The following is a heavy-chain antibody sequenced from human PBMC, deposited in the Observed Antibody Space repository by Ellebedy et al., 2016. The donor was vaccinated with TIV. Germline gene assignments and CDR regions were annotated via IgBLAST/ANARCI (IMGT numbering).Heavy chain of an antibody. Sequence: SETLSLTXAVYGGSFSGYYWSWIRQPPGKGLEWIGYIYYSGSTNYNPSLKSRVTMSVDTSKNQFSLKLSSVTAADTAVYYCARDLGDYGDYFDDYWGQGTLVTVSS. CDR3: ARDLGDYGDYFDDY. V-gene: IGHV4-59*01. J-gene: IGHJ4*02. CDR1: GGSFSGYY. CDR2: IYYSGST. D-gene: IGHD4-17*01.